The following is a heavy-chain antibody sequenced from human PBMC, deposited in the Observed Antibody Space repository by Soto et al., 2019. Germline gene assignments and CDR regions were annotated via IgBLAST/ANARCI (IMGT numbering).Heavy chain of an antibody. D-gene: IGHD3-16*02. CDR3: ARATGTDMITFRGVIEVDNWFVP. Sequence: QVQLVQSGAEVKKPAASVKVSCKACGYTFTSYGISWVRQAAGQGLEWMGWISAYNGNTNYAQKLQGRVSMTTDTSTSGVYMEVSGTRYDAAAVYYCARATGTDMITFRGVIEVDNWFVPWGQGNLVTVSS. CDR1: GYTFTSYG. V-gene: IGHV1-18*04. CDR2: ISAYNGNT. J-gene: IGHJ5*02.